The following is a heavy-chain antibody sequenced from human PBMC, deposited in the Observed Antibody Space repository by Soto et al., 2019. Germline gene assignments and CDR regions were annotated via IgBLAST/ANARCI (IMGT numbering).Heavy chain of an antibody. CDR1: GYTFTSYD. J-gene: IGHJ3*02. CDR2: MNPNSGNT. D-gene: IGHD2-15*01. CDR3: ARESGYCSGGSCFDDAFDI. V-gene: IGHV1-8*01. Sequence: ASVKVSCKASGYTFTSYDINWVRQATGQGLEWMGWMNPNSGNTGYAQKFQGRVTMTRNTSISTAYMELSSLRSEDTAVYYCARESGYCSGGSCFDDAFDIWGQGTMVTVSS.